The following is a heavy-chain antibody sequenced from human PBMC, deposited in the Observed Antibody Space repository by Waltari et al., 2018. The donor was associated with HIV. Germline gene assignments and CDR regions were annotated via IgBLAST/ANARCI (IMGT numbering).Heavy chain of an antibody. CDR1: GYTFTDYY. Sequence: QVQLVQSGAEVKKPGASVRVSCKTSGYTFTDYYIHWVRQAPGQGLEWLGWINPDTGGTKYPQAFQGRVTRTRDTSISTAYMELTSLKSDDTAVYFCANALGLRAPLDYWGQGTLVTVSS. D-gene: IGHD2-2*01. V-gene: IGHV1-2*02. J-gene: IGHJ4*02. CDR2: INPDTGGT. CDR3: ANALGLRAPLDY.